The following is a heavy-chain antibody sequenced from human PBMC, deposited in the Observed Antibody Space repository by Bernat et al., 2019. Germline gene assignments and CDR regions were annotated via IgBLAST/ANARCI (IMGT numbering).Heavy chain of an antibody. D-gene: IGHD5-12*01. V-gene: IGHV3-43*02. Sequence: EVQLVESGGGVVQPGGSLRLSCAAFGFTFDDYAMHWFRQAPGKGLEGVSLFSGDGVSTYYADFVKGRFTISRDNSKNSLYLQMNSLRTEDTALYYCAKDMRSEYSGYDYRWFDPWGQGTLVTVSS. CDR2: FSGDGVST. J-gene: IGHJ5*02. CDR1: GFTFDDYA. CDR3: AKDMRSEYSGYDYRWFDP.